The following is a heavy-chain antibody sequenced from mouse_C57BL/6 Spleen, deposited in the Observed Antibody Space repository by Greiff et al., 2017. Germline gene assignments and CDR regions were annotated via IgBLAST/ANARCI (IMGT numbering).Heavy chain of an antibody. CDR2: ISPSDSAT. CDR3: ARDYYGSSGEDY. D-gene: IGHD1-1*01. CDR1: GYTFTSYW. J-gene: IGHJ2*01. Sequence: QVQLQQPGAELVRPGSSVKLSCTASGYTFTSYWMDWVKQRPGQGLEWIGNISPSDSATHYNQKFKDKATLTVDKSSSTAYMQLSSLTSEDSAVYYCARDYYGSSGEDYWGQGTTRTVSS. V-gene: IGHV1-61*01.